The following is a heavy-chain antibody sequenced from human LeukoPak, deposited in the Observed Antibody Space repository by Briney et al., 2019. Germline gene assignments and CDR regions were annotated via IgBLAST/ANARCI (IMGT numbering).Heavy chain of an antibody. V-gene: IGHV1-46*01. D-gene: IGHD3-9*01. CDR1: GYTFTNYY. Sequence: ASVKVSCKASGYTFTNYYMHWVRQAPGQGLEWVGIIDPSDGATTYAQEFQGRITMTRDMSTSTVNMELSSLRSEDTAVYFCARGGLRYFDLDYWGQGTLVTVS. CDR2: IDPSDGAT. CDR3: ARGGLRYFDLDY. J-gene: IGHJ4*02.